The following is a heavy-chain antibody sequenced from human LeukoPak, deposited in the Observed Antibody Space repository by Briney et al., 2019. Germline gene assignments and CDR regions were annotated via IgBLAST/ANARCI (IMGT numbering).Heavy chain of an antibody. D-gene: IGHD3-10*01. J-gene: IGHJ4*02. V-gene: IGHV3-23*01. Sequence: PGGSLRLSCAASGFTFSSYATSWVRQAPGKGLEWVSAISGSGGSTYYADSVKGRFTISRDNSKNTLYLQMNSLRAEDTAVYYCAKDRYYGSGSYFYFDYWGQGTLVTVSS. CDR1: GFTFSSYA. CDR2: ISGSGGST. CDR3: AKDRYYGSGSYFYFDY.